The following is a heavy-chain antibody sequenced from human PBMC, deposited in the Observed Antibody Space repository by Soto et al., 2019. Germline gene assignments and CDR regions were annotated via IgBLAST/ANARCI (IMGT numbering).Heavy chain of an antibody. CDR2: ISSSGSTI. V-gene: IGHV3-11*01. CDR1: GFTFSDYY. CDR3: ARDTAMVYYYYYGMDV. J-gene: IGHJ6*02. Sequence: QVQLVESGGGLVKPGGSLRLSCAASGFTFSDYYMSWIRQAPGKGLEWVSYISSSGSTIYYADSVKGRFTISRDNAKNSLYLQMTSLGAEDTAVYYCARDTAMVYYYYYGMDVWGQGTTVTVSS. D-gene: IGHD5-18*01.